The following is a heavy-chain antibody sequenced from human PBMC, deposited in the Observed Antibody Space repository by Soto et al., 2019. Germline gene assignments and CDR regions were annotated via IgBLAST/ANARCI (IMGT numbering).Heavy chain of an antibody. CDR2: IWYDGSNK. Sequence: GGSLRLSCAASGFTFSSYGMHWVRQAPGKGLEWVAVIWYDGSNKYYADSVKGRFTISRDNSKNTLYLQMNSLRAEDTAVYYCARDLGCTNGVCFYYYYGMDVWGQGTTVTVSS. D-gene: IGHD2-8*01. CDR3: ARDLGCTNGVCFYYYYGMDV. V-gene: IGHV3-33*01. J-gene: IGHJ6*02. CDR1: GFTFSSYG.